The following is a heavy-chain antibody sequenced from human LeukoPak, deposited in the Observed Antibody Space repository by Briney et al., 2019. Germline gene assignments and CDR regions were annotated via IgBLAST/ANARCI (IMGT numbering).Heavy chain of an antibody. D-gene: IGHD5-18*01. J-gene: IGHJ4*02. V-gene: IGHV1-18*01. CDR1: TSR. Sequence: ASVKVSCKATSRISWVRQAPGQGLEWMGWIGTYGGDTYYAQKFQGRITVTTDTSTGTAYMELRSLRSDDTAVYYCARVSFSGGYTYGYEDYWGQGTLVTVSS. CDR3: ARVSFSGGYTYGYEDY. CDR2: IGTYGGDT.